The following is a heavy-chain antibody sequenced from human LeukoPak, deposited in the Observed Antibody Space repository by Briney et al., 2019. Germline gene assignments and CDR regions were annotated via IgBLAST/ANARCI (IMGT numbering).Heavy chain of an antibody. D-gene: IGHD2-8*02. J-gene: IGHJ3*02. CDR3: VSHRRAPIMGRFGTGPPFDM. CDR1: GFTFRGYY. Sequence: PWGSLILSCAASGFTFRGYYISWIRQTPGKGLEWVSHISCYGSTMFYAASLEGRCPISRDNPDHSVLLNMNVLRVDDTATYYCVSHRRAPIMGRFGTGPPFDMWGRGTLVTVSS. V-gene: IGHV3-11*01. CDR2: ISCYGSTM.